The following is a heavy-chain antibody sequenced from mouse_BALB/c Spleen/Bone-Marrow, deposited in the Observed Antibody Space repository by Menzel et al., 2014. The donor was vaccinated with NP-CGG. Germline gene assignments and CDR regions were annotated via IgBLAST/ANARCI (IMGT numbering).Heavy chain of an antibody. CDR3: ARTLYYRYDFFDY. Sequence: EVMLVESGGGLVQPGGSRKLSCAASGFTFSSFGMHWVRQAPEKGLEWVAYISSGSSTIYYADTVKGRFTISGDNPKNTLFLQMTSLRSEDTAMYYCARTLYYRYDFFDYWGQGTTLTVSS. J-gene: IGHJ2*01. D-gene: IGHD2-14*01. CDR1: GFTFSSFG. V-gene: IGHV5-17*02. CDR2: ISSGSSTI.